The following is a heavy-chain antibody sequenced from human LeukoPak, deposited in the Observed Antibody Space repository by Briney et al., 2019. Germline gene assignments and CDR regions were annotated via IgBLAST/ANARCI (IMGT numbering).Heavy chain of an antibody. CDR3: AKDGGYGFSYYYYGMDV. CDR2: ISWNSGSI. Sequence: GGSLRLSCAASGFTSDDYAMHWVRQAPGKGLEWVSGISWNSGSIGYADSVKGRFTISRDNAKNSLYLQMNSLRAEDTALYYCAKDGGYGFSYYYYGMDVWGQGTTVTVSS. V-gene: IGHV3-9*02. CDR1: GFTSDDYA. J-gene: IGHJ6*02. D-gene: IGHD5-18*01.